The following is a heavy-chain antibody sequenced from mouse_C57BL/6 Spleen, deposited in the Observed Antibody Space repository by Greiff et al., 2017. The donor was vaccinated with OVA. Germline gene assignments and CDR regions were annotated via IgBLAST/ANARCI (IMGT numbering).Heavy chain of an antibody. J-gene: IGHJ1*03. V-gene: IGHV1-64*01. CDR3: ARPYGSSYRYFDV. CDR2: IHPNSGST. D-gene: IGHD1-1*01. Sequence: VKLQQPGAELVKPGASVKLSCKASGYTFTSYWMHWVKQRPGQGLEWIGMIHPNSGSTNYNEKFKSKATLTVDKSSSTAYMQLSSLTSEDSAVYYCARPYGSSYRYFDVWGTGTTVTVSS. CDR1: GYTFTSYW.